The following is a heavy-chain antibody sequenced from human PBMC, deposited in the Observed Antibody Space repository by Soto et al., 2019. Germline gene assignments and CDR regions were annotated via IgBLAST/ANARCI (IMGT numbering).Heavy chain of an antibody. J-gene: IGHJ5*02. V-gene: IGHV3-74*03. D-gene: IGHD2-15*01. Sequence: EVQLVESGGGPVQAGGSLRLSCAASGLTLSNYWMQWVRQGPGKGLVWVAHINSDGITTKYAESVKGRFTISRDDAKNMLYLQMHSLRHDDTAVYYCAKVKGGSGARGDPLDLWGQGILVTVSS. CDR3: AKVKGGSGARGDPLDL. CDR2: INSDGITT. CDR1: GLTLSNYW.